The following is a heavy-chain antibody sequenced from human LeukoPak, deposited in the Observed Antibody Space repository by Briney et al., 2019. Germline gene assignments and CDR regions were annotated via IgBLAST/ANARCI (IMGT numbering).Heavy chain of an antibody. Sequence: TGGSLRLSCAASGFTFDDYAMHWVRQAPGKGLEWVSGISWNSGSIGYADSVKGRFTISRDNSKNTLYLQMNSLRAEDTAVYYCARGHSSSFNFDYWGQGTLVTVSS. D-gene: IGHD6-6*01. J-gene: IGHJ4*02. CDR2: ISWNSGSI. V-gene: IGHV3-9*01. CDR3: ARGHSSSFNFDY. CDR1: GFTFDDYA.